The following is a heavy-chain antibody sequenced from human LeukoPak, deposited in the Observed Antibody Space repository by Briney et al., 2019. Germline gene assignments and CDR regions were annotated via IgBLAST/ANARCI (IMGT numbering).Heavy chain of an antibody. CDR3: ARHAEYSSSFDI. CDR2: FDPSTSYN. Sequence: GESLKISCKGSGSSFTTNWISWGRRMPGKGLEWMGRFDPSTSYNPYGPSSQGNVTTSANKSITPAHLQWSSLNASDTAMYYCARHAEYSSSFDIWGQGTMVTVSS. CDR1: GSSFTTNW. V-gene: IGHV5-10-1*01. J-gene: IGHJ3*02. D-gene: IGHD6-6*01.